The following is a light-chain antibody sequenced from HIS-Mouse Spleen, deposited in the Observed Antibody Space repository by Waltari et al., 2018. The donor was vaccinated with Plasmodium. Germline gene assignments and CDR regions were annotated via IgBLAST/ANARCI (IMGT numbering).Light chain of an antibody. CDR3: QQSYSTWT. CDR1: QSISNY. V-gene: IGKV1-39*01. J-gene: IGKJ1*01. Sequence: DIQMTQSHYSLSASVGDRVTITCRASQSISNYLNWYQQKPGKAPKFLIYAASTLQSGVPSRFSGSGSGTDFTLTISSLQPEDFATYYGQQSYSTWTFGQGTKVEIK. CDR2: AAS.